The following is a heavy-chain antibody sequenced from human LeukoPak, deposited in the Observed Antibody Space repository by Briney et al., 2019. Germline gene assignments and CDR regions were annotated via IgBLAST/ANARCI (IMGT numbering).Heavy chain of an antibody. CDR1: GYTFTSYG. V-gene: IGHV1-18*01. J-gene: IGHJ4*02. CDR3: ARDLYPTHYGSGSYFDY. D-gene: IGHD3-10*01. Sequence: ASVTVSCKASGYTFTSYGISWVRQAPGQGLEWMGWISAYNGNTNYAQKLQGRVTMTTDTSTSTAYMELRSLRSDDTAVYYCARDLYPTHYGSGSYFDYWGQGTLVTVSS. CDR2: ISAYNGNT.